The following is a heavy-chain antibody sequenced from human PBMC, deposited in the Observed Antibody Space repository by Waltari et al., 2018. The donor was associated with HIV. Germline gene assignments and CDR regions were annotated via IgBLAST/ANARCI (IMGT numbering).Heavy chain of an antibody. CDR3: ARPVTHGYGWYFDL. CDR2: ISPMLGTT. V-gene: IGHV1-69*11. Sequence: QVQLVQSGAEVKKPGSSVKLSCKVSGGTLRRYEITWVRQAPGKGLEFMGRISPMLGTTNYAQRLQGRVTVSADESRNTAYMDLSSLTSDDTAVYYCARPVTHGYGWYFDLWGRGTQVTVSS. CDR1: GGTLRRYE. D-gene: IGHD4-17*01. J-gene: IGHJ2*01.